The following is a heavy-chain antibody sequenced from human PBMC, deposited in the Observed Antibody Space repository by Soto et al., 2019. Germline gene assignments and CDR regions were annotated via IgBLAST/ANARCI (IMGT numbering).Heavy chain of an antibody. CDR1: GGSISNYY. Sequence: QVQLQESGPGLVKTSETLSLTCSVSGGSISNYYWSWIRQPSGKGLEWIGYIYYSGNTNYNPSLMSRVTISIDTSKTQFSLTLTSVTAADTAIYYCARVRYVSSSAAFDIWGQGTLALVSS. J-gene: IGHJ3*02. CDR2: IYYSGNT. V-gene: IGHV4-59*01. D-gene: IGHD6-6*01. CDR3: ARVRYVSSSAAFDI.